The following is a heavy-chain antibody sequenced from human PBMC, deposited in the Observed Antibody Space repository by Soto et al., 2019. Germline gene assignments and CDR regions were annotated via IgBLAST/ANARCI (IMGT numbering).Heavy chain of an antibody. D-gene: IGHD7-27*01. Sequence: GGSLRLSCAASGFTFSSYGMHWVRQAPGKGLEWVAVISYDGSNKYYADSVKGRFTISRDNSKNTLYLQMNSLRAEDTAVYYCAKGHTGGNWPRPKYYYYYGMDVWGQGTTVTVSS. CDR3: AKGHTGGNWPRPKYYYYYGMDV. J-gene: IGHJ6*02. CDR1: GFTFSSYG. CDR2: ISYDGSNK. V-gene: IGHV3-30*18.